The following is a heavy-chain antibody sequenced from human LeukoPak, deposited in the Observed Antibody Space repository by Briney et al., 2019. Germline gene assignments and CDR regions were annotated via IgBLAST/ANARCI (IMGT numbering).Heavy chain of an antibody. Sequence: PSETLSLTCTVSGVSISSYYWSWIRQPPGKGLEWIGYIYTSGSTNYNPSLKSRVTISVDASKNQFSLKLSSVTAADTAVHYCARLTAAAGNWFDPWGQGTLVTVSS. V-gene: IGHV4-4*09. J-gene: IGHJ5*02. CDR1: GVSISSYY. CDR3: ARLTAAAGNWFDP. CDR2: IYTSGST. D-gene: IGHD6-13*01.